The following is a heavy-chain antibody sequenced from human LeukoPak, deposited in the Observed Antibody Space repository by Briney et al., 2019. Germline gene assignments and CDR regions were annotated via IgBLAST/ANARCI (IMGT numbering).Heavy chain of an antibody. Sequence: ASVKVSCKASGYTFNGYYMPWVRPAPGQGLEWMGWIKPNSGGTKFSQKLQGRVTMTTDTSTSTAYMELRSLRSDDTAVYYCARVEIVVVVAATKGYYYDSSGYPTWAFDIWGQGTMVTVSS. D-gene: IGHD2-15*01. J-gene: IGHJ3*02. CDR1: GYTFNGYY. CDR2: IKPNSGGT. CDR3: ARVEIVVVVAATKGYYYDSSGYPTWAFDI. V-gene: IGHV1-2*02.